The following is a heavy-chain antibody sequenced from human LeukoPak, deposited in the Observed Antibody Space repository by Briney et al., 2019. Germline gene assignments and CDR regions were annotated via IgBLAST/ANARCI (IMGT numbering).Heavy chain of an antibody. J-gene: IGHJ4*02. CDR1: GFTFSSYG. D-gene: IGHD6-19*01. V-gene: IGHV3-33*01. CDR2: IWYDGSNK. Sequence: PGGSLRLSCAASGFTFSSYGMHWVHQAPGKGLEWVAVIWYDGSNKYYADSVKGRFTISRDNSKNTLYLQMNSLRAEDTAVYYCARDGQWLGSYFDYWGQGTLVTVSS. CDR3: ARDGQWLGSYFDY.